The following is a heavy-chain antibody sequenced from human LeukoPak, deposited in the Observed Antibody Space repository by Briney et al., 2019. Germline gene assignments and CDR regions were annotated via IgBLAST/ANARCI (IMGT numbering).Heavy chain of an antibody. CDR3: ARDYYDSSGYSTPDY. V-gene: IGHV3-53*05. D-gene: IGHD3-22*01. CDR1: GFTVSSNY. J-gene: IGHJ4*02. Sequence: PGGSLRLSCAASGFTVSSNYMSWVRQAPGKGLEWVSVIYSGGSTYYADSVKGRFTISRDNSKNTLYLQMNSLRAEDTAVYYCARDYYDSSGYSTPDYWGQGTLVTVSS. CDR2: IYSGGST.